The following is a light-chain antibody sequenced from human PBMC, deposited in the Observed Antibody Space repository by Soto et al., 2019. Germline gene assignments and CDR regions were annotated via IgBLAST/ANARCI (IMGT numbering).Light chain of an antibody. CDR3: CSYAGSGTWM. Sequence: QSALTQVASVSGSPGQSITVSCFGTRSDIGSYNDVSWNQQYPGKAPKLMIFEVTKRPSGVSNRFSGSKSGSTASLTISGLQAEDEADYYCCSYAGSGTWMFGGGTKLTVL. CDR2: EVT. J-gene: IGLJ3*02. V-gene: IGLV2-23*02. CDR1: RSDIGSYND.